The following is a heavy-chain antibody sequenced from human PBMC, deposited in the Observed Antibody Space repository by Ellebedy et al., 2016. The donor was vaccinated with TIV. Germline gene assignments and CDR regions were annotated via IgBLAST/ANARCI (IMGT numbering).Heavy chain of an antibody. V-gene: IGHV1-46*01. D-gene: IGHD3-22*01. CDR1: GYRLSRYY. CDR3: ARYHSSGDDY. CDR2: IDPSNGGT. J-gene: IGHJ4*02. Sequence: ASVKVSCXASGYRLSRYYIHWMRHAPGRGLESMGVIDPSNGGTSYSQKFQGRLLVTTDTSTSTVYMDLSSLRFDDTAMYYCARYHSSGDDYWGQGTLVTVSS.